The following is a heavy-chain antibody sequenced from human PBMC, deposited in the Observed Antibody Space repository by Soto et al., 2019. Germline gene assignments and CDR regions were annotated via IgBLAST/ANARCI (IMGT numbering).Heavy chain of an antibody. CDR3: ARAGCSSTSCYTYYYYGMDV. Sequence: GGSLRLSCAASGFTFSSYSMNWVRQAPGKGLEWVSSISSSSSYIYYADSVKGRFTISRDNAKNSLYLQMNSLRAENTAVYYCARAGCSSTSCYTYYYYGMDVWGQGTTVTVS. J-gene: IGHJ6*02. CDR1: GFTFSSYS. CDR2: ISSSSSYI. D-gene: IGHD2-2*02. V-gene: IGHV3-21*01.